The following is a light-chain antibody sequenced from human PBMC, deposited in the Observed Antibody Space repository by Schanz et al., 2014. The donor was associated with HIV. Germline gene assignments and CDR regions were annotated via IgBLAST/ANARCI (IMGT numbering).Light chain of an antibody. CDR1: SSDVGFYDS. CDR3: SSLGGTSP. CDR2: DVT. V-gene: IGLV2-14*03. Sequence: QSALTQPASVSGSPGQSITISCTGTSSDVGFYDSPPWYQQHPGKAPKLMIYDVTNRPSGVSHRFSGSKSGNTASLTISGLQAEDEADYYCSSLGGTSPFGGGTKLTVL. J-gene: IGLJ3*02.